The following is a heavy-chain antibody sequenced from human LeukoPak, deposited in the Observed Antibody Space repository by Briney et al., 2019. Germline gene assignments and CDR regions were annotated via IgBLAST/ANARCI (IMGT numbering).Heavy chain of an antibody. V-gene: IGHV3-48*01. CDR2: ISTGSSTI. J-gene: IGHJ6*03. CDR3: ARSGIVGATMVYNYMDV. Sequence: GGSLRLSCAASGFTFSSYSMKWVRQAPGKGLEWVSYISTGSSTIYYADSVKGRFTISRDNAKNSLYLQMNSLRAEDTAVYYCARSGIVGATMVYNYMDVWGKGTTVTASS. CDR1: GFTFSSYS. D-gene: IGHD1-26*01.